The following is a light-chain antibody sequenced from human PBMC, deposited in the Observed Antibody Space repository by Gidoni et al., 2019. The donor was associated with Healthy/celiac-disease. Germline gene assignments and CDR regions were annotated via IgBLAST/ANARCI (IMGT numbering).Light chain of an antibody. V-gene: IGKV3-11*01. CDR3: QKRSNWPPE. Sequence: EIVLSQSPATLSLSPVERATRSCRARQTVSSYLAWYQQKPGQAPRLLIYDASNRATGIPARFSGSGSGTDCTLTISSLEPEDFAVYYCQKRSNWPPEFGQGTKVEIK. CDR1: QTVSSY. CDR2: DAS. J-gene: IGKJ1*01.